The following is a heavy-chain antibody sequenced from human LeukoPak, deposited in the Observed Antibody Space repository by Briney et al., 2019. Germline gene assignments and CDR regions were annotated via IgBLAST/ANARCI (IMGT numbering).Heavy chain of an antibody. V-gene: IGHV1-8*01. CDR2: MNPNSGNT. CDR1: GYTFTSYD. CDR3: ASGRGAMAKEPTFRDY. Sequence: ASVKVSCKASGYTFTSYDINWVRQATGQGLEWMGWMNPNSGNTGYAQKFQGRVTMTRNTSISTAYMELSSLRSEDTAVYYCASGRGAMAKEPTFRDYWGQGTLVTVSS. D-gene: IGHD5-18*01. J-gene: IGHJ4*02.